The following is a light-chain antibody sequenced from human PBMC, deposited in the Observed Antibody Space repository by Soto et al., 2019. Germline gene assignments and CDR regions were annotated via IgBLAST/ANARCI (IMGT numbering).Light chain of an antibody. CDR2: GAS. CDR1: QSVSGN. Sequence: EIVMTQSPATLSVSPGERATLSCRASQSVSGNLAWYQQKPGQAPRLLIYGASTRATGIPARFSGSGSGTEFTLTISSLQPEDFALYYCQQYNDWPQTFGPGTKVDIK. J-gene: IGKJ3*01. CDR3: QQYNDWPQT. V-gene: IGKV3-15*01.